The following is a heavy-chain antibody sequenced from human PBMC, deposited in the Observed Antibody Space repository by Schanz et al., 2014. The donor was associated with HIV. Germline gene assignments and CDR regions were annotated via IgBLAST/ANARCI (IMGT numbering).Heavy chain of an antibody. CDR2: ISGSRGDST. CDR1: GFTFSSYA. Sequence: QVQLVESGGGVVQPGRSLRLSCAASGFTFSSYAMHWVRQAPGKGLEWVSAISGSRGDSTYYSDSVQGRFTITRDNSKNTVYLQMNSLRPEDTAVYYCARMEQLIIGYYYGMDVWGQGTTVTVSS. J-gene: IGHJ6*02. CDR3: ARMEQLIIGYYYGMDV. D-gene: IGHD3-16*01. V-gene: IGHV3-NL1*01.